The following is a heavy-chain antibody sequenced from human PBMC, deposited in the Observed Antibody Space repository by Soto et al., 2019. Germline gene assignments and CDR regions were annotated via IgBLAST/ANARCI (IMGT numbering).Heavy chain of an antibody. D-gene: IGHD2-2*01. CDR1: GGSVSSGSYY. CDR3: ARDRVVVVPAATTRYGMDV. V-gene: IGHV4-61*01. CDR2: IYYSGST. Sequence: PSETLSLTCTVSGGSVSSGSYYWSWIRQPPGKGLEWIGYIYYSGSTNYNPSLKSRVTISVDTSKNQFSLKLSSVTAADTAVYYCARDRVVVVPAATTRYGMDVWGQGTTVTVSS. J-gene: IGHJ6*02.